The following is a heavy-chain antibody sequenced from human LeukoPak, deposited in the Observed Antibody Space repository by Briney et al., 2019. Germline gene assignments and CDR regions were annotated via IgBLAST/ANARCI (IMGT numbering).Heavy chain of an antibody. CDR2: ILYDGSNK. J-gene: IGHJ2*01. D-gene: IGHD2-21*02. V-gene: IGHV3-30*03. CDR3: AREGFCGGDCPRYFDL. CDR1: GFTFSSYG. Sequence: PGGSLRLSCAASGFTFSSYGMHWVRQAPGKGLEWVAVILYDGSNKYYADSVKGRFTISRDNTKNSLYLQMDSLRAEDTAVYFCAREGFCGGDCPRYFDLWGRGTLVTVSS.